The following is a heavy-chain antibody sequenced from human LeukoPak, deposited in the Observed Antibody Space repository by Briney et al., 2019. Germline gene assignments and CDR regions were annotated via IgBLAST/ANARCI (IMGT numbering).Heavy chain of an antibody. CDR1: GRSFSGYY. CDR3: ARGYAVDI. Sequence: SETLSLTCAVSGRSFSGYYWSWIRQSPGKGLEWIGEINHSGSTNYNPSLKSRVTISVDTSKNQFSLKLSSVTAADTAVYYCARGYAVDIWGQGTMVTVSS. J-gene: IGHJ3*02. CDR2: INHSGST. V-gene: IGHV4-34*01.